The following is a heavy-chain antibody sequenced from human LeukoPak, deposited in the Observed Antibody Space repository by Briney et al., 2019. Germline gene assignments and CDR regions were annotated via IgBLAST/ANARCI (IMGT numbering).Heavy chain of an antibody. V-gene: IGHV4-4*07. CDR2: IYSSGST. CDR3: ARQGSSNSADWFDP. D-gene: IGHD4-11*01. Sequence: SETLSLTCAVSGGSIRSYYWSWIRQPAGKGLEWIGRIYSSGSTNYNPSLKSRVTMSVDTSKNQFSLKLSSVTAADTAVYYCARQGSSNSADWFDPWGQGTLVTVSS. J-gene: IGHJ5*02. CDR1: GGSIRSYY.